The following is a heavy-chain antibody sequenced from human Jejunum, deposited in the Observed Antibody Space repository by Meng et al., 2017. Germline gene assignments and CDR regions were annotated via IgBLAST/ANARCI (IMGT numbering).Heavy chain of an antibody. CDR3: ARFFSSGYSEAWGY. D-gene: IGHD3-22*01. CDR1: GYPFSSYD. V-gene: IGHV1-18*01. CDR2: ISVYNGYT. Sequence: ASVKVSCKASGYPFSSYDMSWVRQAPGQGLEWMGRISVYNGYTNYAHKFQDRVTMTTDTSTSTAYMELRSLRSDDTAVYYCARFFSSGYSEAWGYWGQGNLVNGAS. J-gene: IGHJ4*02.